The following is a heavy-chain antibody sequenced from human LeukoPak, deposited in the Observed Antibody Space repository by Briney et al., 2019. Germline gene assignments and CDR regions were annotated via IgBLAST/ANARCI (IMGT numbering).Heavy chain of an antibody. J-gene: IGHJ4*02. V-gene: IGHV4-31*03. CDR2: IYYSGST. D-gene: IGHD3-10*01. CDR1: GGSISSGGYY. Sequence: PSETLSLTCTVSGGSISSGGYYWSWIRQHPGKGLEWIGYIYYSGSTYYNPSLKSRVTISVDTSKNQSSLKLSSVTAADTAVYYCARASMVRGVMFDYWGQGTLVTVSS. CDR3: ARASMVRGVMFDY.